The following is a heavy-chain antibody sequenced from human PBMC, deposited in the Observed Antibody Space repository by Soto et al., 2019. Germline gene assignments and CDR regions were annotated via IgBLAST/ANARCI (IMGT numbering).Heavy chain of an antibody. D-gene: IGHD1-26*01. CDR2: IAPFSGDA. CDR3: ASGGAGSGPSTWELPHH. Sequence: QMQLVQSGAEVTKTGSSVTVSCQALGNTFSYRYLHWVRQAPGQALEWMGWIAPFSGDAHYAQKFQERVTLTGDRSINTAYMRMSSLRSEDTAIYFCASGGAGSGPSTWELPHHWGQGTLVTVSS. V-gene: IGHV1-45*02. CDR1: GNTFSYRY. J-gene: IGHJ5*02.